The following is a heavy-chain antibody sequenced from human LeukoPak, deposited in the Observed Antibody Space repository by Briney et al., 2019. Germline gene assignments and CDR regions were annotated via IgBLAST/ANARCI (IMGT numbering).Heavy chain of an antibody. CDR1: GGSISSYY. Sequence: SETLSLTCTASGGSISSYYWSWIRQPPGRRLEWIVYIYYSESTNYNPSLKSRVTISVDTSKNQFSLKLSSVTAADTAVYYCARVRLGPAAPFDYWGQGTLVSV. J-gene: IGHJ4*02. CDR2: IYYSEST. CDR3: ARVRLGPAAPFDY. D-gene: IGHD6-13*01. V-gene: IGHV4-59*01.